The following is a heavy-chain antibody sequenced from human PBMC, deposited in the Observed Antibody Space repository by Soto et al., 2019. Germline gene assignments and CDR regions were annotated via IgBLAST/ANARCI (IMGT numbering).Heavy chain of an antibody. J-gene: IGHJ4*02. D-gene: IGHD1-26*01. Sequence: SETLSLTCAVYGGSFSGYYWSWIRQVPGKGLEWIGEIRSSGATKYNPSLKSRVTISLDSSKNQFSLKLTSASATDTALYYCARHTYGRADFDSWGQGALVTVSS. V-gene: IGHV4-59*08. CDR1: GGSFSGYY. CDR3: ARHTYGRADFDS. CDR2: IRSSGAT.